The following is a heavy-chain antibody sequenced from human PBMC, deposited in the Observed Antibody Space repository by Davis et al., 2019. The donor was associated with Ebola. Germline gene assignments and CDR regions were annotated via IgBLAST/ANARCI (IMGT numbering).Heavy chain of an antibody. D-gene: IGHD2/OR15-2a*01. CDR3: TRGRHSEPTYDDY. Sequence: GESLKISCAASGFIFSSYTMNWVRQAPGKGLEWVSSISVSSGYIYYEDSVTGRFTISRDNAKNSLYLQMNSLRVEDTAVYYCTRGRHSEPTYDDYWGQGTLVTVSS. CDR2: ISVSSGYI. CDR1: GFIFSSYT. V-gene: IGHV3-21*01. J-gene: IGHJ4*02.